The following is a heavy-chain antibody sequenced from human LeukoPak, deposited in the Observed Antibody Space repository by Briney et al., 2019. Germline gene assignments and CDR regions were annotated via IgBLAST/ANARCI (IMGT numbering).Heavy chain of an antibody. Sequence: SETLSLTCTVSGGSIGSTTYYWGWIRQPPGKELECIGSIYYSGSTYYNPSLKSRVTISLDTSKNQFSLKLSSVTAADTAVYYCARHKQSGTYHDAFDIWGQGTMVTVSS. CDR3: ARHKQSGTYHDAFDI. D-gene: IGHD1-26*01. CDR1: GGSIGSTTYY. V-gene: IGHV4-39*01. J-gene: IGHJ3*02. CDR2: IYYSGST.